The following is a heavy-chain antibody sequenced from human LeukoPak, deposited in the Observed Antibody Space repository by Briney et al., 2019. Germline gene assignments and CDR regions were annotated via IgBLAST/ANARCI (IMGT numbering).Heavy chain of an antibody. CDR1: GGTFSSYA. CDR2: IIPIFGTV. D-gene: IGHD2-2*01. Sequence: SSVKVSCTASGGTFSSYAISGMRQAPGPGLEWMGGIIPIFGTVDYAQKFQGRVTITTDESTSPAYMELSSLRSEDTAVYYCARGRLREYQLLLPKYYYYYYRDVWGKGTTVSVSS. V-gene: IGHV1-69*05. J-gene: IGHJ6*03. CDR3: ARGRLREYQLLLPKYYYYYYRDV.